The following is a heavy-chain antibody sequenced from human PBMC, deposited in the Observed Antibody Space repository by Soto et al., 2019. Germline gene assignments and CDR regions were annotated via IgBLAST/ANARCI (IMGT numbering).Heavy chain of an antibody. V-gene: IGHV3-48*02. CDR3: ARNSLPTTLYTSNWNPIDY. Sequence: EVQLVESGGGLVQPGGSLRLSCAASGFNFINYNMNWVRQTPEKGLEWISHISGYSTTIYYADSVKGRFTNSIDNAKNSLYLQMTSLTDEDTALYYCARNSLPTTLYTSNWNPIDYRGQGTLVTVSS. J-gene: IGHJ4*02. CDR2: ISGYSTTI. D-gene: IGHD1-20*01. CDR1: GFNFINYN.